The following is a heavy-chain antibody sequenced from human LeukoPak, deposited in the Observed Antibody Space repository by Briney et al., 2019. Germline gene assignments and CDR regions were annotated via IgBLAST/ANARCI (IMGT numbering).Heavy chain of an antibody. Sequence: GGSLRLSCAASGFAFSSYAMSWVRQAPGKGLEWVSAISGSGGSTYYADSVKGRFTISRDNSKNTLYLQMNSLRAEDTAVYYCAKPWYYYGSGSDYWGQGTLVTVSS. CDR3: AKPWYYYGSGSDY. CDR2: ISGSGGST. V-gene: IGHV3-23*01. J-gene: IGHJ4*02. CDR1: GFAFSSYA. D-gene: IGHD3-10*01.